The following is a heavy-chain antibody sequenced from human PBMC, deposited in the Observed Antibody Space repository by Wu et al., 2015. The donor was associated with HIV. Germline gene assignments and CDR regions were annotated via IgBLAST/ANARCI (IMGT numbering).Heavy chain of an antibody. Sequence: QVQLVQSGAEVKKPGASVKVSCKASGYRFTGYYVHWVRQAPGEGLEWMGWINPNDGNTVYSQKYQGRVSMTWDMSVYTAYMEMSRLTSDDTAIYYCATPLSCVGLLLLYMDVWGKGTTVIVSS. CDR1: GYRFTGYY. CDR2: INPNDGNT. D-gene: IGHD1-26*01. CDR3: ATPLSCVGLLLLYMDV. V-gene: IGHV1-2*02. J-gene: IGHJ6*03.